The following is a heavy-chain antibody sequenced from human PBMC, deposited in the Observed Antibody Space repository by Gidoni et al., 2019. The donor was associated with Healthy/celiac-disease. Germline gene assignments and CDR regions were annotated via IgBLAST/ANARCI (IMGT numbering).Heavy chain of an antibody. J-gene: IGHJ2*01. V-gene: IGHV4-31*03. CDR2: IYYSGST. D-gene: IGHD4-17*01. Sequence: QVQLQESGPGLVKPSQTLSLTCTVSGGSIISSGYYWSWIRQHPGKGLEWIGYIYYSGSTYYNPSLKSRVTISADTSKNQFSLKLSSVTAADTAVYYCARQLRWDEPKLRDWYFDLWGRGTLVTVSS. CDR3: ARQLRWDEPKLRDWYFDL. CDR1: GGSIISSGYY.